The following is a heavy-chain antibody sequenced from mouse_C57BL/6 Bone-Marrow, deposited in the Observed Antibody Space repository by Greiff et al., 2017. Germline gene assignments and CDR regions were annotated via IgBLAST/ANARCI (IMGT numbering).Heavy chain of an antibody. CDR2: IYPRSGNT. V-gene: IGHV1-81*01. CDR1: GYTFTSYG. Sequence: VKVVESGAELARPGASVKLSCKASGYTFTSYGISWVKQRTGQGLEWIGEIYPRSGNTYYNEKFKGKATLTADKSSSTAYMELRSLTSEDSAVYFCARWDYSAWFAYWGQGTLVTVSA. CDR3: ARWDYSAWFAY. J-gene: IGHJ3*01. D-gene: IGHD2-13*01.